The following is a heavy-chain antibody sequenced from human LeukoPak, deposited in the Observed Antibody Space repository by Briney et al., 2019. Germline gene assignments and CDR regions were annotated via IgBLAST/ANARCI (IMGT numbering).Heavy chain of an antibody. CDR2: IIPIFGTA. J-gene: IGHJ4*02. CDR3: ARGRCSGGSCYSSDFDY. CDR1: GGTFSSYA. V-gene: IGHV1-69*13. Sequence: APVNLSCKASGGTFSSYAISWVRQAPGQGLEWMGGIIPIFGTANYAQKFQGRVTITADESTSTAYMELGSLRSEDTAVYYCARGRCSGGSCYSSDFDYWGQGTLVTVSS. D-gene: IGHD2-15*01.